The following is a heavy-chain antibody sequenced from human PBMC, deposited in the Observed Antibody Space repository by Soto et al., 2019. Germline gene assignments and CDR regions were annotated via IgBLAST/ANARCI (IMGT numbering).Heavy chain of an antibody. J-gene: IGHJ6*02. CDR2: VWYDGISK. CDR1: GFTFSNYG. CDR3: GRVDRYYGMDV. Sequence: QVQLVESGGGVVQPGRSLRLSCAASGFTFSNYGLYWVRQAPGKGLEWVADVWYDGISKNYVDSVKGRFTISRDNSKNTLYLHMNSLRAEDTAVYYCGRVDRYYGMDVWGQGTTVTVSS. V-gene: IGHV3-33*01.